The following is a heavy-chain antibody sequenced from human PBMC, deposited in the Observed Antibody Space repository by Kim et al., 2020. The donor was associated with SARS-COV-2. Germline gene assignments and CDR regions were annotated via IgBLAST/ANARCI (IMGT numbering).Heavy chain of an antibody. CDR2: IIPIFDTA. D-gene: IGHD3-10*01. Sequence: SVKVSCKASGDSLNNFAISWVRQAPGRGLEWMGAIIPIFDTATYAQNFQGRLTITADESTSSAHMELSSLRSDDTAVYYCARADDGSGSYTPGNYYYYM. V-gene: IGHV1-69*13. CDR1: GDSLNNFA. J-gene: IGHJ6*03. CDR3: ARADDGSGSYTPGNYYYYM.